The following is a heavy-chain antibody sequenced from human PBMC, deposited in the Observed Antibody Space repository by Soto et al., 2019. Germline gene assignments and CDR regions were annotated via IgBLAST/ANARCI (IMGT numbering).Heavy chain of an antibody. V-gene: IGHV3-9*01. CDR3: AKALGSSFLYNAEYFHY. J-gene: IGHJ1*01. D-gene: IGHD3-3*01. Sequence: EVQLVESGGGLVQPGRSLRLSCAASGFAFDQYAMHWVRQAPGKGLEWVSVLSWNSGNIGYADSVKGRFTISRDNAKNSLYLQMNRLRAEDTALYYCAKALGSSFLYNAEYFHYWGQGTLVTVSS. CDR1: GFAFDQYA. CDR2: LSWNSGNI.